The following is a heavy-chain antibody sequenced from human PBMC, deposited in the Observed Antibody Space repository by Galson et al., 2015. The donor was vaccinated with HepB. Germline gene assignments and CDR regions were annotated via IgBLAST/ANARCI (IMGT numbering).Heavy chain of an antibody. CDR3: ARDSAAAGGAFDY. J-gene: IGHJ4*02. CDR1: GFTFSSYA. V-gene: IGHV3-30*04. CDR2: ISYDGSNK. D-gene: IGHD6-13*01. Sequence: SLRLSCAASGFTFSSYAMHWVRQAPGKGLEWVAVISYDGSNKYYADSVKGRFTISRDNSKNTLYLQMNSLRAEDTAVYYCARDSAAAGGAFDYWGQGTLVTVSS.